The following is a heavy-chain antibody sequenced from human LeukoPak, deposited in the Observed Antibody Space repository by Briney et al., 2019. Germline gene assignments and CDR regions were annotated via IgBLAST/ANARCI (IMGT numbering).Heavy chain of an antibody. V-gene: IGHV3-21*01. CDR3: ARDFGVVPAAMNRYYHYMDV. CDR2: ISSSSSYI. Sequence: PGGSLRLSCAASGFTFSSYSMNWVRQAPGKGLEWVSSISSSSSYIYYADSVKGRFTISRDNAKNSLYLQMNSLRAEDTAVYYCARDFGVVPAAMNRYYHYMDVWGKGTTVTVSS. D-gene: IGHD2-2*01. J-gene: IGHJ6*03. CDR1: GFTFSSYS.